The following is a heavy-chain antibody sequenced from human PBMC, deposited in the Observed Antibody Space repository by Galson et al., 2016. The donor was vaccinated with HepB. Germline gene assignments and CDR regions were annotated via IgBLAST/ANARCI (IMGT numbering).Heavy chain of an antibody. J-gene: IGHJ4*02. CDR1: GYTFTDYY. Sequence: VKVSCKVSGYTFTDYYMHWVQQAPGKGLEWMGLVDPEDGKTIYAEKFQGRVTITADTSTDTAYMELRSLRSDDTAVYYCARDLVGPTTGGMDYWGQGTLVTVSS. CDR3: ARDLVGPTTGGMDY. CDR2: VDPEDGKT. D-gene: IGHD1-26*01. V-gene: IGHV1-69-2*01.